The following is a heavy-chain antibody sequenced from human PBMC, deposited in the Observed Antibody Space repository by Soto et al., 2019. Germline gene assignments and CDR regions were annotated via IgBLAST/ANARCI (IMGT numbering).Heavy chain of an antibody. V-gene: IGHV1-2*04. D-gene: IGHD3-22*01. Sequence: GASVKVSCKASGYTFTDSYIHCVRQAPGKGLEWMGWISPSSGATQYAQKFQGWVTVTRDTSTSTAYLDVSRLKSDGSAVYYCARELYDNGPSGLDVWGQGTTVTVSS. CDR3: ARELYDNGPSGLDV. CDR1: GYTFTDSY. CDR2: ISPSSGAT. J-gene: IGHJ6*02.